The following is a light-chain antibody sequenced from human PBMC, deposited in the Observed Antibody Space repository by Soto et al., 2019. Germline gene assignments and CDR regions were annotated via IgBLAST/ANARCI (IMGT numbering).Light chain of an antibody. CDR2: EVS. J-gene: IGLJ3*02. V-gene: IGLV2-14*01. CDR1: SSDVGGYNY. CDR3: SSYTSGSTWV. Sequence: QSALTQPASVSGSPGQSITISRTGTSSDVGGYNYVSWYQQHPGKAPKLMIYEVSNRPSGVSNRFSGSKSGNTASLTISGLQAEDEADYYCSSYTSGSTWVFGGGTKLTVL.